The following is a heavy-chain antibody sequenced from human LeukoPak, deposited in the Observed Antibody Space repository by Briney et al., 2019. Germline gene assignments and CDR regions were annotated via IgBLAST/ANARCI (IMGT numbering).Heavy chain of an antibody. CDR2: TSWNSGSI. CDR1: GFTFDDYA. D-gene: IGHD6-13*01. V-gene: IGHV3-9*01. J-gene: IGHJ4*02. CDR3: AKDISSSWNYYFDY. Sequence: GRSLRLSCAASGFTFDDYAMHWVRQAPGKGLEWVSGTSWNSGSIGYADSVKGRFTISRDNAKNSLYLQMNSLRAEDTALYYCAKDISSSWNYYFDYWGQGTLVTVSS.